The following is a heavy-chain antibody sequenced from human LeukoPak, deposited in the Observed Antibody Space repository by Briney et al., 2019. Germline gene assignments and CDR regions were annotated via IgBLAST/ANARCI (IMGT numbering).Heavy chain of an antibody. V-gene: IGHV3-23*01. CDR2: ISGSGGST. CDR1: GFTFSSYA. J-gene: IGHJ4*02. D-gene: IGHD4-23*01. Sequence: AGGSLRLSCAASGFTFSSYAMSWVRQAPGKGLEWVSAISGSGGSTYYADSVKGRFTISRDNSKNTLYLQMNSLRAEDTAVYYCAKSHGGSSRVDYWGQGTLVTVSS. CDR3: AKSHGGSSRVDY.